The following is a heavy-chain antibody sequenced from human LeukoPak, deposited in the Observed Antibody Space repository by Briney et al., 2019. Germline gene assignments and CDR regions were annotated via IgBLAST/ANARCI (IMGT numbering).Heavy chain of an antibody. D-gene: IGHD3-10*01. V-gene: IGHV7-4-1*02. CDR3: ARAILWFGEFIDAFDI. CDR1: GYTFTSYA. CDR2: INTNTGNP. Sequence: ASVNVSCKASGYTFTSYAMNWVRQAPGQGLEWMGWINTNTGNPTYAQGFTGRFVFSLDTSVSTAYLQISSLKAEDTAVYYCARAILWFGEFIDAFDIWGQGTMVTVSS. J-gene: IGHJ3*02.